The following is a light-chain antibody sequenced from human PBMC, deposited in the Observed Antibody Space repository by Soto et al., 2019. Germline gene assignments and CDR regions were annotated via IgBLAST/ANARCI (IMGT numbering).Light chain of an antibody. V-gene: IGLV1-44*01. CDR2: NNN. J-gene: IGLJ2*01. CDR3: AAWDDSLNGEV. CDR1: SSKIGSTT. Sequence: QYVLTQTPSASGTPGQRVTISCSGSSSKIGSTTVNWYQQLPGTAPKLLIYNNNQRPSGVPDRFSGSKSGTSASLAISGLQSEDEADYYCAAWDDSLNGEVFGGGTKLTVL.